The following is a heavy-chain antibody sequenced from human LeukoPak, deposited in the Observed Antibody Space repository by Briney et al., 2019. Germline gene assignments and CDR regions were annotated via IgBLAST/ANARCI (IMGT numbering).Heavy chain of an antibody. CDR2: ISGSGGST. J-gene: IGHJ4*02. V-gene: IGHV3-23*01. D-gene: IGHD1-26*01. CDR3: AKRDASGTYASFDY. CDR1: GFTFSTFA. Sequence: GGSLRLSCAASGFTFSTFAMGWVRQAPGKGLEWVSAISGSGGSTSYADSVKGRFTMSRDNSRNTRYLQMNSLRAEDTAVYYCAKRDASGTYASFDYWGQGTRVTVSS.